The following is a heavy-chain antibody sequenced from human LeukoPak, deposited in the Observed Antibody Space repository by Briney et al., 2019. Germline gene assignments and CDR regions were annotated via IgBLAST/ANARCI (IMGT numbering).Heavy chain of an antibody. CDR2: ISSSGSTI. CDR1: GFPFSNYW. D-gene: IGHD3-10*02. J-gene: IGHJ6*04. Sequence: GGSLRLSCVASGFPFSNYWMTWVRQAPGKGLEWVSYISSSGSTIYYADSVKGRFTISRDNAKNSLYLQMNSLRAEDTAVYYCAELGITMIGGVWGKGTTVTVSS. CDR3: AELGITMIGGV. V-gene: IGHV3-48*03.